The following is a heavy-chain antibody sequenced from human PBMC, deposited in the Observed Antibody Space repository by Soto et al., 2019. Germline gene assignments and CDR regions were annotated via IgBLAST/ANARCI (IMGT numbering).Heavy chain of an antibody. D-gene: IGHD1-26*01. V-gene: IGHV4-59*01. Sequence: SETLSLTCAVSGDSISSYYCMWIRQPPGKGLESIGYLYYGRSANYNPSLKSRVTITADKSTSTAYMELSSLRSEDTAVYYCASRKVGAETLGYYYGMDVWGQGTTVTVSS. J-gene: IGHJ6*02. CDR1: GDSISSYY. CDR3: ASRKVGAETLGYYYGMDV. CDR2: LYYGRSA.